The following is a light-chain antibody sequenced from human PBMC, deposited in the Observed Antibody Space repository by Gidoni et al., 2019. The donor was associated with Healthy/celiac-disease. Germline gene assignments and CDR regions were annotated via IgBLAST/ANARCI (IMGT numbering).Light chain of an antibody. J-gene: IGKJ1*01. CDR1: QSVLYSSNNKNY. CDR3: QKYYSTPRT. CDR2: WAS. Sequence: DIVMTQSPDSLDVSLGERATINCKSSQSVLYSSNNKNYLAWYQQKPGQPPKLLIYWASTRESGVPDRFSGSGSGTDFTLTISSLQAEDVAVYYCQKYYSTPRTFGQGTKVEIK. V-gene: IGKV4-1*01.